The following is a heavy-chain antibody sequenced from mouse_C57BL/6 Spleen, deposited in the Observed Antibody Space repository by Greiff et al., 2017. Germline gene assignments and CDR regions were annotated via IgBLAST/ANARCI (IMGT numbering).Heavy chain of an antibody. Sequence: LQESGAELARPGASVKLSCKASGYTFTSYGISWVKQRTGQGLEWIGEIYPRSGNTYYNEKFKGKATLTADKSSSTAYMELRSLTSEDSAVYFCAPADYYGSSFDYWGQGTTLTVSS. CDR2: IYPRSGNT. D-gene: IGHD1-1*01. V-gene: IGHV1-81*01. CDR1: GYTFTSYG. CDR3: APADYYGSSFDY. J-gene: IGHJ2*01.